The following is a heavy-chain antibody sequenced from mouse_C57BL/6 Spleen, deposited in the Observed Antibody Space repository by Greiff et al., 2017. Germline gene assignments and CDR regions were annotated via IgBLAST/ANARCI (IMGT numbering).Heavy chain of an antibody. CDR3: ARSDYYGSRSGVAY. D-gene: IGHD1-1*01. V-gene: IGHV1-54*01. J-gene: IGHJ3*01. Sequence: QVQLLQSGAGLVRPGTSVKVSCTASGFAFTNYLIAWVRQRPGQGLEWIGVISPGSGGTNYHEKFKGKVTLTADKSSSTAYMQLSSLTSEDSAVYFGARSDYYGSRSGVAYWGQGTLVTVSA. CDR2: ISPGSGGT. CDR1: GFAFTNYL.